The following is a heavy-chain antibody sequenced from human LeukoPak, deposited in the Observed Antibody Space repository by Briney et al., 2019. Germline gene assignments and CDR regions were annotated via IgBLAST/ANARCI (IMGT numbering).Heavy chain of an antibody. J-gene: IGHJ4*02. Sequence: ASVKVSCKASGYIFTSYYMHWVRQAPGQGLEWMGLINPSGGSTRYAQKFQGRVTMTRDTSTGTVYMELSSLRSEDTAVYYCARDGGHVRFGESIAFHYWGQGTLVTVSS. CDR3: ARDGGHVRFGESIAFHY. CDR1: GYIFTSYY. CDR2: INPSGGST. D-gene: IGHD3-10*01. V-gene: IGHV1-46*01.